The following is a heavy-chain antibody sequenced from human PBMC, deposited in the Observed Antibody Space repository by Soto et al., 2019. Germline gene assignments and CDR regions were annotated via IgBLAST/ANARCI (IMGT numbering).Heavy chain of an antibody. CDR1: GGSISSGGYY. D-gene: IGHD3-9*01. CDR2: IYYSGST. Sequence: SETLSLTCTVSGGSISSGGYYWSWIRQHPGKGLEWIGYIYYSGSTYYNPSLKSRVTISVDTSKNQFSLKLSSVTAADTAVYYCARDSEYDWDWFDHWGQGTLVTVSS. CDR3: ARDSEYDWDWFDH. V-gene: IGHV4-31*03. J-gene: IGHJ5*02.